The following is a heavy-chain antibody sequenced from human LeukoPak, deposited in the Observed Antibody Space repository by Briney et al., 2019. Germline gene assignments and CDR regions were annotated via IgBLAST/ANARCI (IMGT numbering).Heavy chain of an antibody. CDR2: ITAAGGST. CDR3: VTAGRTSYYGLDV. D-gene: IGHD2-8*01. J-gene: IGHJ6*02. CDR1: GFTFTTYA. Sequence: PGGSLRLSCAASGFTFTTYAMTWVRQAPGEGLDWVSAITAAGGSTYYPDSVKGRFTISRDNSKNTLYLQMSSLRAEDTAIYYCVTAGRTSYYGLDVWGQGTTVTVSS. V-gene: IGHV3-23*01.